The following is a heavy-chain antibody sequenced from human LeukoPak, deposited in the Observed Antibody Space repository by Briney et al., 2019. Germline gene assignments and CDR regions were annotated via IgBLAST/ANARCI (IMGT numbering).Heavy chain of an antibody. D-gene: IGHD2-2*03. CDR2: IWYDGSNK. V-gene: IGHV3-33*01. CDR1: GFTFSSYG. J-gene: IGHJ5*02. CDR3: ARLDIVLS. Sequence: PGGSLRLSCAASGFTFSSYGMHWVRQAPGKGLEWVAVIWYDGSNKYYADSVKGRFTISRDDSKNTLYLQMNSLTAEDTAMYYCARLDIVLSWGQGALVTVSS.